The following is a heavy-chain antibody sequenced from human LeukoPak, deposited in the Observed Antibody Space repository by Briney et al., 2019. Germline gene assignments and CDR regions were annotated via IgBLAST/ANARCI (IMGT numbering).Heavy chain of an antibody. J-gene: IGHJ4*02. D-gene: IGHD2-2*01. V-gene: IGHV4-59*12. CDR1: GGSISSYY. CDR3: ASRDCSSTSCQHFDY. CDR2: INYSGST. Sequence: SETLSLTCTVSGGSISSYYWSWIRQPPGKGLEWIGEINYSGSTNYNPSLKSRVTISVDTSKNQFSLKLSSVTAADTAVYYCASRDCSSTSCQHFDYWGQGTLVTVSS.